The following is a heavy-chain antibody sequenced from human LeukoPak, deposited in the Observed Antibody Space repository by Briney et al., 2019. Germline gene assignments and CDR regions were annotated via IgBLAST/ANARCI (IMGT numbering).Heavy chain of an antibody. Sequence: GGSLRLSCAASGFTFSTYTMNWARQAPGKGLEWVSSISGSGSYIYYSDSVKGRFTISRDNAKNSLYLQMNSLRAEDTAIYYCASHFWNYYRIDYWGQGILVTVSS. CDR1: GFTFSTYT. CDR2: ISGSGSYI. D-gene: IGHD3-3*02. J-gene: IGHJ4*02. V-gene: IGHV3-21*01. CDR3: ASHFWNYYRIDY.